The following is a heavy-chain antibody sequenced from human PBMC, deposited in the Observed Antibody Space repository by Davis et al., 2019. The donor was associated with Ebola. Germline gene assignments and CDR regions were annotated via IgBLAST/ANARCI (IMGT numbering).Heavy chain of an antibody. CDR1: GFTFSSYG. Sequence: PGGSLRLSCAASGFTFSSYGMHWVRQAPGKGLEWVAVIWYDGSNKYYADSVKGRFTISRDNSKNTLYLQMNSLRAEDTAVYYCARGMTRLRYFDSQIDYWGQGTLVTVSS. D-gene: IGHD3-9*01. V-gene: IGHV3-33*01. CDR3: ARGMTRLRYFDSQIDY. CDR2: IWYDGSNK. J-gene: IGHJ4*02.